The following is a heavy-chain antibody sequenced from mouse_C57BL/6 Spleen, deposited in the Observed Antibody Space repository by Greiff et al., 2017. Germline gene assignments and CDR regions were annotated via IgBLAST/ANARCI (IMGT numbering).Heavy chain of an antibody. D-gene: IGHD2-3*01. CDR1: GYTFTDYE. CDR2: IDPETGGT. J-gene: IGHJ3*01. Sequence: VQLQQSGAELVRPGASVTLSCKASGYTFTDYEMPWVKQTPVHGLEWIGAIDPETGGTAYNQKFKGKAILTADKSSSTAYMELRSLTSEDSAVYYCTGWLLREAWFAYWGQGTLGTVSA. CDR3: TGWLLREAWFAY. V-gene: IGHV1-15*01.